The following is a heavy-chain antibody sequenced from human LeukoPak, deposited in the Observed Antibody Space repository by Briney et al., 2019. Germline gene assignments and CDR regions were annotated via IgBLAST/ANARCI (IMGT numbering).Heavy chain of an antibody. D-gene: IGHD2-15*01. CDR1: GFTFSNYN. V-gene: IGHV3-21*01. Sequence: GGSLRLSCAASGFTFSNYNMNWVRQAPGKGLEWVSFISSSSSYIYYADSVKGRFTISRDNAKNSLYLQMNSLRAEDTALYYCASRLKDCSGGSCYLYYFDYWGQGTLVTVSS. CDR3: ASRLKDCSGGSCYLYYFDY. CDR2: ISSSSSYI. J-gene: IGHJ4*02.